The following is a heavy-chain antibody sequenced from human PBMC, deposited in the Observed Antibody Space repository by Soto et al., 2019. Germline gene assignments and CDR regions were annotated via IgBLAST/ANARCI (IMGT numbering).Heavy chain of an antibody. Sequence: GGSLRLSCEISGFNLNTYWMHWVRQAPGEGVVWVSRINSDGTNTDYADSVKGRFTISRDNAKKTVYLDMTSLKVDDTAVYYCTRDGGGRYYGGFDNWGQGTLVTVSS. D-gene: IGHD1-26*01. V-gene: IGHV3-74*01. J-gene: IGHJ4*02. CDR3: TRDGGGRYYGGFDN. CDR2: INSDGTNT. CDR1: GFNLNTYW.